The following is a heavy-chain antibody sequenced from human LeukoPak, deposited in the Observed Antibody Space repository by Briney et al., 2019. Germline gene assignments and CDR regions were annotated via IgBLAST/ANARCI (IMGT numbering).Heavy chain of an antibody. CDR2: INPSGGST. Sequence: VASVKVSCKASGYTFTGYYMHWVRQAPGQGLEWMGIINPSGGSTSYAQKFQGRVTMTRDTSTSTVYMELSSLRSEDTAVYYCARGFERVVGAHKPIGFDYWGQGTLVTVSS. D-gene: IGHD3-16*01. CDR1: GYTFTGYY. CDR3: ARGFERVVGAHKPIGFDY. V-gene: IGHV1-46*01. J-gene: IGHJ4*02.